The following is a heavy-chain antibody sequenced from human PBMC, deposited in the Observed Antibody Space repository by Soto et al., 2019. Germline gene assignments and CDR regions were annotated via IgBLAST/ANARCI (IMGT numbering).Heavy chain of an antibody. V-gene: IGHV1-3*01. D-gene: IGHD1-26*01. CDR1: WYTFTNYA. J-gene: IGHJ4*02. CDR2: INAGNGNT. CDR3: ARGGSYPGSYYFDY. Sequence: ASVKGSCKASWYTFTNYAIHLVRPAPGQRLEWMGWINAGNGNTKYSQKFQGRVTITRDTSASTAYMELSSLRSEDTAVYYCARGGSYPGSYYFDYWGQGTLVTVSS.